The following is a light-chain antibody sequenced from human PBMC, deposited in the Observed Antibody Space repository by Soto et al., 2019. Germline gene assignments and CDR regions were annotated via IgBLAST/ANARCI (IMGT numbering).Light chain of an antibody. CDR3: QQYNNWPPVN. J-gene: IGKJ5*01. Sequence: EIVLTHSPGTLSLSPGERATLSCRASQSVSSSYLAWYQQKPGQAPRLLIYGASSRATGIPDRFSGSGSGTDFALTINSLQSEDFAVYYCQQYNNWPPVNFGQGTRLEIK. CDR2: GAS. CDR1: QSVSSSY. V-gene: IGKV3-20*01.